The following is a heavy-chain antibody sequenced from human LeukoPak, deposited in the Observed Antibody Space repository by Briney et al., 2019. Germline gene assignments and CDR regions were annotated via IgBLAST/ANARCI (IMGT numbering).Heavy chain of an antibody. Sequence: GASVKVSCKASGSTFTSYDINWVRQATGQGLEWMGWMNPNSGNTGYAQKFQGRVTMTRNTSISTAYMELSSLRSEDTAVYYCARSGVVATMGDYYYYYYMDVWGKGTTVTVS. J-gene: IGHJ6*03. D-gene: IGHD5-24*01. CDR3: ARSGVVATMGDYYYYYYMDV. V-gene: IGHV1-8*01. CDR2: MNPNSGNT. CDR1: GSTFTSYD.